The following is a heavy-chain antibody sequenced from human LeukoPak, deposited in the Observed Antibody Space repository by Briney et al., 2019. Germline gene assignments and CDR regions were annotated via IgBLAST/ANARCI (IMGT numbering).Heavy chain of an antibody. D-gene: IGHD4-17*01. CDR2: IYYSGST. V-gene: IGHV4-59*08. CDR1: GGSISSYY. Sequence: SETLSLTCTVSGGSISSYYWSWIRQPPGKGLEWIGYIYYSGSTNYNPSLKSRVTISVDTSKNQFSLKLSSVTAADTALYYCARGRGGHGDLGHFDSWGQGILVTVSS. CDR3: ARGRGGHGDLGHFDS. J-gene: IGHJ4*02.